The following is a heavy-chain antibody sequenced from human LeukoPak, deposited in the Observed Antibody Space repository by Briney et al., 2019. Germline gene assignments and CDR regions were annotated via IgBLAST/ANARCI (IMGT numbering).Heavy chain of an antibody. CDR3: LYFWSGSSLVDY. Sequence: PGGSLRLSCAASGFTFSNAWMSWARQAPGKGLEWVGRIKSKTDGGTTDYAAPAKGRFTISRDDSKNTLYLEMYSLKTEDTAMYYCLYFWSGSSLVDYWGQGTLVTVSS. V-gene: IGHV3-15*01. D-gene: IGHD3-3*01. J-gene: IGHJ4*02. CDR2: IKSKTDGGTT. CDR1: GFTFSNAW.